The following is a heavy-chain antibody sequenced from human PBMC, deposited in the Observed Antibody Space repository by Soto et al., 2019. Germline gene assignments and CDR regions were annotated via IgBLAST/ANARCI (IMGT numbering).Heavy chain of an antibody. CDR2: INPSGGST. V-gene: IGHV1-46*01. CDR3: ARDQSYNDIYWWHDT. Sequence: ASVKVSCKASGYTLTSYYMHWVRQAPGQGLEWMGIINPSGGSTSYAQKFQGRVTLTRDTSTATDYMQLSSLRSEDTAMYYCARDQSYNDIYWWHDTWGQGTLVTVSS. J-gene: IGHJ5*02. D-gene: IGHD3-22*01. CDR1: GYTLTSYY.